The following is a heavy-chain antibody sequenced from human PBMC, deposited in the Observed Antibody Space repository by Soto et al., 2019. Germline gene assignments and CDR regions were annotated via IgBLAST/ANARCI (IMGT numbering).Heavy chain of an antibody. J-gene: IGHJ4*02. CDR2: IYPGDSDT. CDR3: ARQIYDSDTGPNFQYYFDS. CDR1: GYSFTNNW. Sequence: PGESLKISCKDYGYSFTNNWIAWVRQMPGKGLEWMGSIYPGDSDTRYSPSFEGQVTISADEAIDTAYLQWSSLKASDTAMYYCARQIYDSDTGPNFQYYFDSWGQGTPVTGLL. D-gene: IGHD3-22*01. V-gene: IGHV5-51*01.